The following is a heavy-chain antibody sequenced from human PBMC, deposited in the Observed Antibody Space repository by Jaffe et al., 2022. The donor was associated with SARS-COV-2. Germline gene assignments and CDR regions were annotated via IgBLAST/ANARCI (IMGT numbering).Heavy chain of an antibody. J-gene: IGHJ6*02. CDR2: IKQDGSET. Sequence: EVQLVESGGGLVQPGGSLRLSCAASGFTFSSYWMSWVRQAPGKGLEWVANIKQDGSETYYVDSVKGRFTISRDNAKNSLYLQMNSLRAEDTAVYYCARDPRLLYSYGYYYYYGMDVWGQGTTVTVSS. CDR1: GFTFSSYW. D-gene: IGHD5-18*01. V-gene: IGHV3-7*01. CDR3: ARDPRLLYSYGYYYYYGMDV.